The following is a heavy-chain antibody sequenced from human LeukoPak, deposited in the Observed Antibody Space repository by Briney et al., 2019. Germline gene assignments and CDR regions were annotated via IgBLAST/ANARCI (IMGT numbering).Heavy chain of an antibody. CDR3: AKPGVDYDYVWGRYRLDY. Sequence: GGSLRLSCAASGFTFDDYAMHWVRQAPGKGLEWVSLISGDGGSTYYADSVKGRFTISRDNSKNSLYLQMNSLRTEDTALYYCAKPGVDYDYVWGRYRLDYWGQGTLVTVSS. J-gene: IGHJ4*02. CDR2: ISGDGGST. V-gene: IGHV3-43*02. D-gene: IGHD3-16*02. CDR1: GFTFDDYA.